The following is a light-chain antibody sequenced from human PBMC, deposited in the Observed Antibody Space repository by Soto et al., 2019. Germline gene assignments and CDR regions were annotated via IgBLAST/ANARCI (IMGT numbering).Light chain of an antibody. V-gene: IGLV2-8*01. CDR1: SSDIGAYDY. CDR2: EVT. CDR3: ATWDSSLTGEV. J-gene: IGLJ2*01. Sequence: QSALTQPPSASGSPGQSVTISCTGTSSDIGAYDYVFWYQRHPGRAPKLIISEVTKRPSGVPDRFSGSKSGNTASLTVSGLQADDEAVYYCATWDSSLTGEVFGGGTKLTVL.